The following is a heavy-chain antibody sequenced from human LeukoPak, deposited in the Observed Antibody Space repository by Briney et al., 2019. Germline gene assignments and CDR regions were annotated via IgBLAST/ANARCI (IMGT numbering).Heavy chain of an antibody. J-gene: IGHJ5*02. CDR3: AREHYDYGDYYWFGP. CDR1: GFTFSSYG. V-gene: IGHV3-33*01. Sequence: PGGSLRLSCAASGFTFSSYGMHWVRQAPGKGLEWVAVIWYDGSNKYYADSVKGRFTISRDNSKNTLYLQMNSLRAEDTAVYYCAREHYDYGDYYWFGPWGQGTLVTVSS. CDR2: IWYDGSNK. D-gene: IGHD4-17*01.